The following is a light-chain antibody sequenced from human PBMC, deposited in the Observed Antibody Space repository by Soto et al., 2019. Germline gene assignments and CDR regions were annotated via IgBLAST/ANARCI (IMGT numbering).Light chain of an antibody. CDR1: SSDVGDYNY. CDR3: SSYTSSSTRV. Sequence: QSALTQPASVSGSRGQSITISCTGTSSDVGDYNYVSRYQQHPGKAPKLMIYEVSNRPSGVSNRFSGSKSGNTASLTISGLQAEDEADYYCSSYTSSSTRVFGGGTKLTVL. V-gene: IGLV2-14*01. J-gene: IGLJ3*02. CDR2: EVS.